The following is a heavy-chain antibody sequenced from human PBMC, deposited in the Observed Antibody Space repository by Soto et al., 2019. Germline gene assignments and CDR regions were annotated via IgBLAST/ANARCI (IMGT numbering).Heavy chain of an antibody. CDR3: GKERRGSGWSVCDF. CDR1: GFIFRDYA. Sequence: VQLLESGGGLVQPGGSLRLSCAASGFIFRDYAMNWVRQAPGKGLAWVSDISGSGDSARYADSVKGRFTISRDTSRETLYLHMNSLRVDDTAVYYWGKERRGSGWSVCDFWGQGDLVTVSS. CDR2: ISGSGDSA. V-gene: IGHV3-23*01. D-gene: IGHD6-19*01. J-gene: IGHJ4*02.